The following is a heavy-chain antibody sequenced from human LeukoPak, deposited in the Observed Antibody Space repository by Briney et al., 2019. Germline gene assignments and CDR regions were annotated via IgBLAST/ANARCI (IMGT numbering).Heavy chain of an antibody. V-gene: IGHV3-74*01. CDR1: GFTFRSSW. CDR3: AKTVGLANYYYYYGMDV. CDR2: INSDGSST. Sequence: GGSLRLSCAASGFTFRSSWMHWVRQTPGKGLVWVSRINSDGSSTASADSVKGRFTISRDNAKNTLYLQMNSLRAEDTAVYYCAKTVGLANYYYYYGMDVWGQGTTVTVSS. J-gene: IGHJ6*02. D-gene: IGHD1-26*01.